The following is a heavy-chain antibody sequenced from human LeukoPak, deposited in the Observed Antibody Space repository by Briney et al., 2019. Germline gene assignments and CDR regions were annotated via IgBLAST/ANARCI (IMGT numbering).Heavy chain of an antibody. CDR3: ASRYSYGRPFDY. D-gene: IGHD5-18*01. V-gene: IGHV1-8*01. CDR2: MNHNSGNT. Sequence: GASVKVSCKASGYTFTSYDINWVRQATGQGLEWMGWMNHNSGNTGYAQKFQGRVTITADESTSTAYMELSSLRSEDTAVYYCASRYSYGRPFDYWGQGTLVTVSS. CDR1: GYTFTSYD. J-gene: IGHJ4*02.